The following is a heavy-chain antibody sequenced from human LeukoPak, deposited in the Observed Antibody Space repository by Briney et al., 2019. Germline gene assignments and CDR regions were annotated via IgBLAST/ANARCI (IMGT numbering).Heavy chain of an antibody. V-gene: IGHV4-38-2*02. CDR3: AKMFNADVYFEY. CDR2: IYHSGST. CDR1: GYSISSGYY. J-gene: IGHJ4*02. D-gene: IGHD2-2*01. Sequence: SETLSLTCTVSGYSISSGYYWGWLRQTPGKGLEWIGSIYHSGSTYYNPSLKSRVTISVDTSKNQFSLKLSSVTAADTAVYYCAKMFNADVYFEYWGQGILGTVSS.